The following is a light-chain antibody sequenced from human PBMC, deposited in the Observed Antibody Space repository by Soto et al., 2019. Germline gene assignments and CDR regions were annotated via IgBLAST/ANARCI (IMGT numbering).Light chain of an antibody. J-gene: IGLJ1*01. Sequence: QSVLTQPASVSGSPGQSITISRTGSDVGGYNYVSWYQQHPGKAPKLMIYDVSNRPSGVSNRFSGSKSGNTASLTISGLQVEDEADYYCSSHTNSNTLVFGTGTKVTVL. CDR2: DVS. V-gene: IGLV2-14*01. CDR1: SDVGGYNY. CDR3: SSHTNSNTLV.